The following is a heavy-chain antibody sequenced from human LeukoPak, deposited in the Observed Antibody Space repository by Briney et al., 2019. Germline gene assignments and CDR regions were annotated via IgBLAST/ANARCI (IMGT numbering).Heavy chain of an antibody. Sequence: ASVKVSCKASGYTFTSYYMHWVRQAPGQGLEWMGIINPSGGSTSYAQKFQGRVTMTRDTSTSTVYMELSSLRSEDTAVYYCARDGRTIFGVVPGGYYYGMDVWGQGTTVTVSS. J-gene: IGHJ6*02. CDR2: INPSGGST. D-gene: IGHD3-3*01. CDR3: ARDGRTIFGVVPGGYYYGMDV. V-gene: IGHV1-46*01. CDR1: GYTFTSYY.